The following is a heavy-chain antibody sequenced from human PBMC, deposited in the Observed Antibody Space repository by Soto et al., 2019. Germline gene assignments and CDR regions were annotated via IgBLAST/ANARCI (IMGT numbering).Heavy chain of an antibody. J-gene: IGHJ6*03. D-gene: IGHD2-2*01. CDR3: ARARYQLLDTRRYYYYYMDV. V-gene: IGHV1-3*01. Sequence: GASVKVSCKASGYTFTSYAMHWVRQAPGQRLEWMGWINAGNGNTRYSQKFQGRVTITRDTSASTAYMELSSLRSEDTAVYYCARARYQLLDTRRYYYYYMDVWGKGTTVTVSS. CDR2: INAGNGNT. CDR1: GYTFTSYA.